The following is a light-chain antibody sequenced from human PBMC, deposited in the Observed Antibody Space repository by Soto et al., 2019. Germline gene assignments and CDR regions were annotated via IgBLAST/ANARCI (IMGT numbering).Light chain of an antibody. CDR2: WAS. V-gene: IGKV4-1*01. Sequence: DIVMTQSPDSLAVSLGDRATINCKSSQSVLYTSNNKDYLVWYQQKPGQAPKVLIYWASTRASGVPDRFSGSGSGTDFTLTISSLQAEDVAVYYCQQYYTAPRTFGQGTKVEIK. CDR3: QQYYTAPRT. CDR1: QSVLYTSNNKDY. J-gene: IGKJ1*01.